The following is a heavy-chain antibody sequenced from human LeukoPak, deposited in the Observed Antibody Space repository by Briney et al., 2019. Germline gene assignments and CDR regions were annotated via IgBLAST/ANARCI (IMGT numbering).Heavy chain of an antibody. CDR1: GFTFSSYG. D-gene: IGHD3-10*02. CDR2: ISYDGSNK. J-gene: IGHJ6*04. CDR3: AELGITMIGGV. Sequence: GGSLRLSCAASGFTFSSYGMHWVRQAPGKGLEWVAVISYDGSNKYYADSVKGRFTISRANSKNTLYLQMNSLRAEATAVYYCAELGITMIGGVWGKGTTVTISS. V-gene: IGHV3-33*05.